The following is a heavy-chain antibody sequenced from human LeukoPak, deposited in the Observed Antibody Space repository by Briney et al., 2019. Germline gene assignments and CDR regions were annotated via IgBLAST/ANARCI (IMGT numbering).Heavy chain of an antibody. CDR1: GYSITSRYY. J-gene: IGHJ4*02. CDR3: ARAAFGSAWYGDC. CDR2: IYSDGNT. V-gene: IGHV4-38-2*02. D-gene: IGHD6-19*01. Sequence: SETLSLTCTVSGYSITSRYYWGWIRQPPGKGLEWIGNIYSDGNTYYNPSLKSRVTISVDTSKNQFSLRLTSVIAADTAVYFCARAAFGSAWYGDCWGQGILVTVSS.